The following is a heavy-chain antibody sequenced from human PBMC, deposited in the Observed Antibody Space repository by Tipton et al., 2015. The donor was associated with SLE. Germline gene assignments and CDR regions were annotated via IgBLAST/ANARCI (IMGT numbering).Heavy chain of an antibody. Sequence: TLSLTCSVSGGSMTSYYWSWIRQPAGKGLEWIGRIYKSGSTNYNPSLKSRVTMSVDTSKNEFSLKLTSVTAADTAVYYCARDLPKRYCSGGTCYNNWFDPWGRGTLVTVSS. D-gene: IGHD2-15*01. V-gene: IGHV4-4*07. CDR1: GGSMTSYY. CDR3: ARDLPKRYCSGGTCYNNWFDP. CDR2: IYKSGST. J-gene: IGHJ5*02.